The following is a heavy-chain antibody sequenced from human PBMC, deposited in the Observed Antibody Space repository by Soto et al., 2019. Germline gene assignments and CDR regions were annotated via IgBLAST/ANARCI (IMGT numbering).Heavy chain of an antibody. CDR2: IYYSGST. CDR1: GGSISSGGYY. J-gene: IGHJ6*04. V-gene: IGHV4-31*03. Sequence: PSETLSLTCTVSGGSISSGGYYWGWIRQHPGKGLEWLGYIYYSGSTYYNPSLKSRVTISVDTSKNQFSLKLSSATAADTAVYSCAREKYYYSSGKDGMDGWGKGTTVTVSS. CDR3: AREKYYYSSGKDGMDG. D-gene: IGHD3-10*01.